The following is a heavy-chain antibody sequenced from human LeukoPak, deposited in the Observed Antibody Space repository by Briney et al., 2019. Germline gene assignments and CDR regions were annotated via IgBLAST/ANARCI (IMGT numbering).Heavy chain of an antibody. Sequence: GGSLRLSCAASGFTFSDYYMSWIRQAPGKGLEWVSYISSSGSTIYYADSVKGRFTISRDNSKNIVYLQMKSLRAEDTAVYYCAKDHMRPRIVGPTRSAFDIWGQGTMVTVSS. J-gene: IGHJ3*02. CDR1: GFTFSDYY. V-gene: IGHV3-11*01. D-gene: IGHD1-26*01. CDR2: ISSSGSTI. CDR3: AKDHMRPRIVGPTRSAFDI.